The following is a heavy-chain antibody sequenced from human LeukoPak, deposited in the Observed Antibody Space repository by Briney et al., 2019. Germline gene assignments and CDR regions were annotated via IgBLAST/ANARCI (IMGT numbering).Heavy chain of an antibody. CDR3: ARVAVSSKSNYYYDMDV. CDR1: GGTFSSYA. D-gene: IGHD6-13*01. Sequence: SVKVSCKASGGTFSSYAISWVRQAPGQGLEWMGGVIPIFGTANYAQKFQGRVTITADESTSTAYMELSSLRPEDTAVYYCARVAVSSKSNYYYDMDVWGQGTTVTVSS. J-gene: IGHJ6*02. CDR2: VIPIFGTA. V-gene: IGHV1-69*13.